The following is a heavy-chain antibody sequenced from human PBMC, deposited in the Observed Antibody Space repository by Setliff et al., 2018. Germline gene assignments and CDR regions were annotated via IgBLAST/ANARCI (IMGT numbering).Heavy chain of an antibody. CDR2: IYYSGNT. V-gene: IGHV4-59*11. D-gene: IGHD3-3*01. J-gene: IGHJ3*02. CDR3: ARGKTFFGAFIRAFDI. CDR1: GGSIDSHY. Sequence: TLSLPCSVSGGSIDSHYWSWIRQPPGRGLEWIGSIYYSGNTNYNPSLKSRVTISIDTSKNQFSLKLSSVTAADTAVYHCARGKTFFGAFIRAFDIWGQGRMVTVSS.